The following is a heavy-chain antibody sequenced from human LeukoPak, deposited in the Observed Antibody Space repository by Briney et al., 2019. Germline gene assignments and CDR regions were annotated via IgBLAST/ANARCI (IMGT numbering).Heavy chain of an antibody. Sequence: GGSLRLSCAASGFTFSSYAMSWVRQAPGKGLEWVSAISGSGGSTYYADSVKGRFTIPRDNSKNTLYLQMNSLRAEDTAVYYCAKAGPSIAVAGTGGDYWGQGTLVTVSS. CDR2: ISGSGGST. CDR1: GFTFSSYA. D-gene: IGHD6-19*01. J-gene: IGHJ4*02. CDR3: AKAGPSIAVAGTGGDY. V-gene: IGHV3-23*01.